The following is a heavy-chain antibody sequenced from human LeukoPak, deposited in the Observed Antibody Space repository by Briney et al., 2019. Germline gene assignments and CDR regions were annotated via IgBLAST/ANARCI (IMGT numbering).Heavy chain of an antibody. D-gene: IGHD3-22*01. CDR1: GFTFSNAW. Sequence: KAGGSLRLSCAASGFTFSNAWMSWVRQAPGKGLEWVGRIKSKTDGGTTDYAAPVKGRFTISRDDSKNTLYLQMNSLKTEDTAVYYCTTDITMIEAELDYWGQGTLVTVSS. CDR2: IKSKTDGGTT. CDR3: TTDITMIEAELDY. V-gene: IGHV3-15*01. J-gene: IGHJ4*02.